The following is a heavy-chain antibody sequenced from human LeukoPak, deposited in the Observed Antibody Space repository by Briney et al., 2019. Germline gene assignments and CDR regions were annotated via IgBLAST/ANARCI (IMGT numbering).Heavy chain of an antibody. CDR1: GYTFTGYW. J-gene: IGHJ5*02. CDR3: ARAKMAHNWFDP. D-gene: IGHD5-24*01. Sequence: ASVKVSCKAFGYTFTGYWMHWVRQAPGQGPEWMGVISPSGGSTIYAQKFKGRVTLTRDMSTSTDYLELSSLRSDDTAVYYCARAKMAHNWFDPWGQGTLVTVSS. V-gene: IGHV1-46*01. CDR2: ISPSGGST.